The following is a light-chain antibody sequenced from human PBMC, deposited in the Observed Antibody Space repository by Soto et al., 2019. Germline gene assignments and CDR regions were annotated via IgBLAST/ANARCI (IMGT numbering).Light chain of an antibody. CDR3: AAWDDSLNGVI. Sequence: QSVLTQPPSASGTPGQRVTISCSGSSSNIVSNTVNWYQQLPGTAPKLLIYSNNQRPSGVPDRFSGSKSDTSASLAISGLQSEDETDYYCAAWDDSLNGVIFGGGTKLTGL. J-gene: IGLJ2*01. CDR2: SNN. CDR1: SSNIVSNT. V-gene: IGLV1-44*01.